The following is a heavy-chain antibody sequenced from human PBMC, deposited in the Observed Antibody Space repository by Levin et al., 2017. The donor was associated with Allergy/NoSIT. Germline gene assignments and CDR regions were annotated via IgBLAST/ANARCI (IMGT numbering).Heavy chain of an antibody. Sequence: HTGGSLRLSCAASGFTFTNYWMTWVRQAPGKGLEWVANIKHDGGEIYYVDSVKGRFTISRDNPKNSLYLQMNSLRAEDTAVYYCARFLTVVTLDYWGQGVLVTVSS. CDR2: IKHDGGEI. V-gene: IGHV3-7*01. D-gene: IGHD4-23*01. J-gene: IGHJ4*02. CDR3: ARFLTVVTLDY. CDR1: GFTFTNYW.